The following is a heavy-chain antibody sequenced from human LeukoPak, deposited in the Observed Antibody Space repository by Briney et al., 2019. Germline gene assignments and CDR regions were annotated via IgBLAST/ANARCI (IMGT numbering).Heavy chain of an antibody. CDR2: INPNSGGT. Sequence: GASVKVSCKASGYTFTGYYIHWVRQAPGQGLEWMGWINPNSGGTNYAQKFQGRVTMTRDTSISTAYMELSRLRSDDTAVYYCARDGIAAAVSPYYYYGMDVWGQGTTVTVSS. J-gene: IGHJ6*02. V-gene: IGHV1-2*02. CDR1: GYTFTGYY. D-gene: IGHD6-13*01. CDR3: ARDGIAAAVSPYYYYGMDV.